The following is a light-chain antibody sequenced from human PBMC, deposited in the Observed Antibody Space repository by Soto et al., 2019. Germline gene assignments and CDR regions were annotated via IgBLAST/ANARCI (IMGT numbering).Light chain of an antibody. CDR3: QQRGT. V-gene: IGKV3-20*01. CDR1: QSVSSTY. Sequence: EIVLTQSPGTLSLSPGERATLSCRASQSVSSTYLAWYQQKPGQPPRLLIYGASTRATGIPARFSGSGSGTEFTLTISSLQSEDFAVYYCQQRGTFGGGTKVDIK. J-gene: IGKJ4*01. CDR2: GAS.